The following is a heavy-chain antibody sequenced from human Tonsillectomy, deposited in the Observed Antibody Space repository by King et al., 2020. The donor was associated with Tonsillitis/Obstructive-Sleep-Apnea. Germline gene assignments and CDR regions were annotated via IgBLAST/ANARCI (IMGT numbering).Heavy chain of an antibody. Sequence: VQLVESGGGLVQPGGSLRLSCAASGFTFSSYSFNWIRQAPGKGLEWVAYISSCGRTIYYADSVKGRLTISRDNGKNSLYLQMNSLRDGDTAVYYCARDTGSFHFWGQGTLVTVSS. V-gene: IGHV3-48*02. CDR1: GFTFSSYS. J-gene: IGHJ4*02. CDR3: ARDTGSFHF. CDR2: ISSCGRTI. D-gene: IGHD1-26*01.